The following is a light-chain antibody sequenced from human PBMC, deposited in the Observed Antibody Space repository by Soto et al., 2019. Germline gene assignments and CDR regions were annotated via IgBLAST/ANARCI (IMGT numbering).Light chain of an antibody. Sequence: QSVLTQPASVSGSPGQSITISCTGTTSDVGGYNSVSWYQQHPGKAPKLMIYDVSNWPSGIPSRFSGSKAGNTASLTISGLQAEDEADYCCSSYSGSSFVLFGGGTKLTVL. V-gene: IGLV2-14*01. CDR3: SSYSGSSFVL. CDR1: TSDVGGYNS. CDR2: DVS. J-gene: IGLJ2*01.